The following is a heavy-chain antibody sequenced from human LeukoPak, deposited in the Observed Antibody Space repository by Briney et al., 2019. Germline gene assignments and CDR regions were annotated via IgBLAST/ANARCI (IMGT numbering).Heavy chain of an antibody. V-gene: IGHV4-61*02. CDR1: GGSISSGSYY. D-gene: IGHD3-22*01. CDR3: ARKRNYYDSYYYMDV. CDR2: IYTSGST. J-gene: IGHJ6*03. Sequence: PSQTLSLTCTVSGGSISSGSYYWSWIRQPAGKGLEWIGRIYTSGSTNYNPSLKSRVTISVGTSKNQFSLKLSSVTAADTAVYYCARKRNYYDSYYYMDVWGKGTTVTVSS.